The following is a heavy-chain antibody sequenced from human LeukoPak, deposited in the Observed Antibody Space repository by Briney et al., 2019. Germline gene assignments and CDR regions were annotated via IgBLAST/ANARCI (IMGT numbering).Heavy chain of an antibody. J-gene: IGHJ4*02. CDR3: ARANLYYGSSGYGYDY. V-gene: IGHV3-33*01. Sequence: GGSLRLSCAASGFTFSSYGMHWVRQAPGKGLEWVAVIWYDGTKKYYVDSVEGRFTISRDNSKNTLLLQMNSLRAEDTAVYYCARANLYYGSSGYGYDYWGQGTLVTVSS. CDR2: IWYDGTKK. CDR1: GFTFSSYG. D-gene: IGHD3-22*01.